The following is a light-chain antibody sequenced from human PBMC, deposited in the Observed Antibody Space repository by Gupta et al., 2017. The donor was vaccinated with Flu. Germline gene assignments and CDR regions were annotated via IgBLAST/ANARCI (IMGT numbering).Light chain of an antibody. CDR2: GEN. CDR1: SLRSHY. J-gene: IGLJ3*02. Sequence: SSELTQAPAVSVALGQTVRITCQGDSLRSHYASWYQQTPGQAPVLVIYGENKRPSGIPDRFSGSRSGNTASLTITGAQAEDEADYYCNSRDSSGNHLWVFGGGTKLTVL. V-gene: IGLV3-19*01. CDR3: NSRDSSGNHLWV.